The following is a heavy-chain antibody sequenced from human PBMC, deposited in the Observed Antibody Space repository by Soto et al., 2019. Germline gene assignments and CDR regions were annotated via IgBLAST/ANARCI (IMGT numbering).Heavy chain of an antibody. Sequence: GGSLRLSCAASGFTFSHFGMRWVRQAPGKGLESVAIIWYDGSHEYYADSVKGRFTISRDNSKNTLSLQMNSLTAEDTALYYCARDSAAGRGLDYWGQGTLVTVSS. CDR1: GFTFSHFG. V-gene: IGHV3-33*01. D-gene: IGHD6-19*01. CDR2: IWYDGSHE. CDR3: ARDSAAGRGLDY. J-gene: IGHJ4*02.